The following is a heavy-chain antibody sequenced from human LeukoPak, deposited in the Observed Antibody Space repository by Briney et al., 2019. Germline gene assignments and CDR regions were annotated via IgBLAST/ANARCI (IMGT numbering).Heavy chain of an antibody. CDR2: IFYVGST. J-gene: IGHJ3*02. D-gene: IGHD3-22*01. CDR3: ARDYYDSRGEAFDI. Sequence: SETLSPTCTVSGDSIGSHYWSWIRQPPGKGLEWIGYIFYVGSTNYNPSLKSRVTISVDTSKNQFSLKLNSVTAADTAVYYCARDYYDSRGEAFDIWGQGTMVTVSP. V-gene: IGHV4-59*11. CDR1: GDSIGSHY.